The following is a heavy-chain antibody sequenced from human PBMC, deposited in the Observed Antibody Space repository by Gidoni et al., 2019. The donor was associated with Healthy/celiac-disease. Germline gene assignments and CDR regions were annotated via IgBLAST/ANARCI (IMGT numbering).Heavy chain of an antibody. Sequence: EVQLFESGGGLVQPGGSLRLSCAASGFTFSSYAMSWVRQAPGKGLEWVSAISGSGGSTYYADSVKGRFTISRDNSKNTLYLKMNSQRAEDTAVYYCAKTSREWLYTKGMDVWGQGTTVTVSS. CDR2: ISGSGGST. V-gene: IGHV3-23*01. J-gene: IGHJ6*02. CDR3: AKTSREWLYTKGMDV. CDR1: GFTFSSYA. D-gene: IGHD3-3*01.